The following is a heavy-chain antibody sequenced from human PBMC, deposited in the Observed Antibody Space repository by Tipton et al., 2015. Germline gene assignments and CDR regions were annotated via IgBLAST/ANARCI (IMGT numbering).Heavy chain of an antibody. CDR2: ISHSGNT. CDR3: ACQDYDSLTRDYQTVDY. CDR1: AYSISSDYY. J-gene: IGHJ4*02. D-gene: IGHD3-9*01. V-gene: IGHV4-38-2*01. Sequence: LRLSCAVSAYSISSDYYWGWIRQPPGKGLEWIGSISHSGNTYYNPSLKSRVTMSRDTSKNQFSRKLTSVTAADTAVYYCACQDYDSLTRDYQTVDYWGQGTLGTVSS.